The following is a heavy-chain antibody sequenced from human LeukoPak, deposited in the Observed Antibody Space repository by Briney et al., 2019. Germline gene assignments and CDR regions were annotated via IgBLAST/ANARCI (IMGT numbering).Heavy chain of an antibody. Sequence: GGSLRPSCAASGFTFSGFGMHWVRQAPGKGLEWVAYIHTDQTIQYYADSVKGRFTISRDNSKNTLYLQMNSLRAEDTAVYYCARDAGPICGGDCYSDYWGQGTLVTVSS. CDR3: ARDAGPICGGDCYSDY. J-gene: IGHJ4*02. CDR2: IHTDQTIQ. D-gene: IGHD2-21*02. V-gene: IGHV3-30*02. CDR1: GFTFSGFG.